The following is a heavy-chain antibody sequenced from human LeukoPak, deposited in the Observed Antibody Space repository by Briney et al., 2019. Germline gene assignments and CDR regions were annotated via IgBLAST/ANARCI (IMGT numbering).Heavy chain of an antibody. CDR2: INQDESAK. CDR3: AKLLRDVTIYDF. Sequence: GGSLRLSCAASEFIFSRFWMSWVRQAPGKGLEWVASINQDESAKFYVDSVGGRFTISRDNAKNSLFLQMNSLRVEDTAFYYCAKLLRDVTIYDFWGHGALVTVSS. D-gene: IGHD5-24*01. J-gene: IGHJ4*01. V-gene: IGHV3-7*01. CDR1: EFIFSRFW.